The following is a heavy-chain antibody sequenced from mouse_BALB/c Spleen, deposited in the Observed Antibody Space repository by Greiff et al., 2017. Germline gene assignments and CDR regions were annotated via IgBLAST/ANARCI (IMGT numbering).Heavy chain of an antibody. V-gene: IGHV2-6-2*01. CDR3: ARNYGNYEAMDY. CDR1: GFSLTSYG. J-gene: IGHJ4*01. Sequence: VKLLESGPDLVAPSQSLSITCTVSGFSLTSYGVHWVRQPPGKGLEWLVVIWSGGSTDYNAAFISRLSISKDNSKSQVFFKMNSLQADDTAIYYCARNYGNYEAMDYWGQGTSVTVSS. D-gene: IGHD2-1*01. CDR2: IWSGGST.